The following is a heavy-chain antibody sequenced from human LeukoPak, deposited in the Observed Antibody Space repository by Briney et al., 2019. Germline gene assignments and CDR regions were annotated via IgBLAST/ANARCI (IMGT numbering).Heavy chain of an antibody. D-gene: IGHD7-27*01. J-gene: IGHJ4*02. CDR3: ARTRLGIVYYFDY. CDR2: INPNSGGT. CDR1: GYTFTGYY. Sequence: ASVKVSCKASGYTFTGYYMHWVRQAPGQGLEWMRWINPNSGGTNYAQKFQGRVTMTRDTSISTAYMELSRLRSDDTAVYYCARTRLGIVYYFDYWGQGTLVTVSS. V-gene: IGHV1-2*02.